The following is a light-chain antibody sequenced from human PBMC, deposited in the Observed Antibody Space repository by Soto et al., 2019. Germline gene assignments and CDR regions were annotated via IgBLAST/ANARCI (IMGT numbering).Light chain of an antibody. V-gene: IGLV2-14*01. J-gene: IGLJ2*01. CDR1: SSDVGGYNY. CDR2: DVN. Sequence: QSALTQPASVSGSPGQSITISCTGTSSDVGGYNYVSWYQQHPGEAPKLMIYDVNNRPSGVSPRFSGSKSGNTASLTISGLQAEDEADYYCNSYTSSSTLVFGGGTQLTVL. CDR3: NSYTSSSTLV.